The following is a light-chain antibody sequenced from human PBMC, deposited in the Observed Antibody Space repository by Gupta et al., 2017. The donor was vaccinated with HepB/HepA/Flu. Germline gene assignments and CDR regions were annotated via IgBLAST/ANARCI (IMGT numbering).Light chain of an antibody. CDR1: QSVRSSY. CDR3: QQDGSSPRA. CDR2: GAS. Sequence: EIVLTQSPGTLSLSPGERATLSCRASQSVRSSYLAWYQQKPGQAPRLLIYGASSRATGIPDRFSGSGSGTDFTLTISRLEPEDFAVYYCQQDGSSPRAFGQGTKLEI. J-gene: IGKJ2*01. V-gene: IGKV3-20*01.